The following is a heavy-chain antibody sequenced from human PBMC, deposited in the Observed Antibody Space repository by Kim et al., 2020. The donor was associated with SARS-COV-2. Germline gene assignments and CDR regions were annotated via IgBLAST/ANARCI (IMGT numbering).Heavy chain of an antibody. D-gene: IGHD3-10*01. CDR3: AKYLGGIRSSGAYYDY. Sequence: SVRGRFTVSRDNSEYALYLQMNSLRAEHTAVYYCAKYLGGIRSSGAYYDYWGQGTLVTVSS. J-gene: IGHJ4*02. V-gene: IGHV3-23*01.